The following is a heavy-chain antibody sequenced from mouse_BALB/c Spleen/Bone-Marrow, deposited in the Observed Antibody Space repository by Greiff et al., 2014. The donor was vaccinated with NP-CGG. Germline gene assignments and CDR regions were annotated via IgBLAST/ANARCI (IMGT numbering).Heavy chain of an antibody. J-gene: IGHJ4*01. Sequence: EVQGVESRGGLVQPGGSRKLSCAASGFTFSSFGMHWVRQAPEKGLEWVAYISSGSSSIYYTDTVKGRFTISRDNPKSTLFLQMTSLRSEDTAIYYCTRWGYAGDYYAMDYWGQGTSVTVSS. D-gene: IGHD2-14*01. CDR2: ISSGSSSI. CDR1: GFTFSSFG. V-gene: IGHV5-17*02. CDR3: TRWGYAGDYYAMDY.